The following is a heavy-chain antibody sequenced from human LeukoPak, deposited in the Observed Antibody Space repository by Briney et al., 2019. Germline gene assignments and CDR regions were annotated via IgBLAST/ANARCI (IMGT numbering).Heavy chain of an antibody. CDR3: ARDHRSITMVRGGLTWFDP. Sequence: ASVKVSCKASGYTFTSYGISWVRQAPGQGLEWMGWISANNGNTNYAQKLQGRVTMTTDTSTSTAYMELRSLRSDDTAVYYCARDHRSITMVRGGLTWFDPWGQGTLVTVSS. J-gene: IGHJ5*02. V-gene: IGHV1-18*01. CDR1: GYTFTSYG. D-gene: IGHD3-10*01. CDR2: ISANNGNT.